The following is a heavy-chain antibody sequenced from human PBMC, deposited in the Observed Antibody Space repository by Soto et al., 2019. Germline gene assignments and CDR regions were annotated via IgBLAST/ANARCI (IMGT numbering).Heavy chain of an antibody. V-gene: IGHV1-69*06. Sequence: GASVKVSCKASGGTFSSYAISWVRQAPGQRLEWMGGIIPIFGTANYAQKFQGRVTITADKSTSTAYMELSSLRSEDTAVYYCARGKGIGYSYGNDAFDIWGQGTMVTVSS. CDR3: ARGKGIGYSYGNDAFDI. CDR1: GGTFSSYA. J-gene: IGHJ3*02. D-gene: IGHD5-18*01. CDR2: IIPIFGTA.